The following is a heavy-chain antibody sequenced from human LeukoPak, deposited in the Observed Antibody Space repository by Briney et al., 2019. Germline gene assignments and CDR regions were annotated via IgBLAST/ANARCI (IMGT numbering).Heavy chain of an antibody. CDR2: IYYSGST. J-gene: IGHJ4*01. D-gene: IGHD3-10*01. V-gene: IGHV4-39*07. CDR3: ARGLTGSRRYFVS. CDR1: GGSISSSSYY. Sequence: SETLSLTCTVSGGSISSSSYYWGWIRQPPGKGLEWIGSIYYSGSTYYNPSLKSRVTISVDTSKNQFSLKLSSVTAADTAVYYCARGLTGSRRYFVSWGHGPLVTWSS.